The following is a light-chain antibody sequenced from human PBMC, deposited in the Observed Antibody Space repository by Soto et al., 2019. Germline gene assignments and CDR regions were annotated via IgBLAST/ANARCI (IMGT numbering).Light chain of an antibody. CDR3: QQYDTSPQVT. CDR2: DAS. CDR1: QSVSRN. Sequence: EIVLTQSPATLSLSPGERATLSCRASQSVSRNLAWYQQKPGQAPRLLIYDASNRATGIPARFSGSGSGTDFTLTISSLEPEDFAVYYCQQYDTSPQVTFGGGTKVEIK. J-gene: IGKJ4*01. V-gene: IGKV3-11*01.